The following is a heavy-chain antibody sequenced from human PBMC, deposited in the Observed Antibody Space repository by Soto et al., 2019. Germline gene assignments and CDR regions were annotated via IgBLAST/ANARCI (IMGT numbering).Heavy chain of an antibody. CDR1: GGSISSGGYS. CDR3: ARGDYSNQVGDAFDI. J-gene: IGHJ3*02. D-gene: IGHD4-4*01. V-gene: IGHV4-30-2*01. Sequence: SETLSLTCAVSGGSISSGGYSWSWIRQPPGKGLEWIGYIYHSGSTYYNPSLKSRVTISVDRSKNQFSLKLSSVTAADTAVYYCARGDYSNQVGDAFDIWGQGTMVTVSS. CDR2: IYHSGST.